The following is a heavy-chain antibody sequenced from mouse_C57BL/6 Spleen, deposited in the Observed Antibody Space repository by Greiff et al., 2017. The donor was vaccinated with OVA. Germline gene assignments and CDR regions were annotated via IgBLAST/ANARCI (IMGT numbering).Heavy chain of an antibody. D-gene: IGHD2-1*01. CDR2: IYPGGGYT. CDR3: ARRGNHWYVGV. V-gene: IGHV1-63*01. CDR1: GYTFTNYW. J-gene: IGHJ1*03. Sequence: QVHVKQSGAELVRPGTSVKMSCKASGYTFTNYWIGWAKQRPGHGLEWIGDIYPGGGYTNYNEKFKGKATLTADKSSSTAYMQFISLTSEDSAIYYCARRGNHWYVGVWGTGTTVTVSS.